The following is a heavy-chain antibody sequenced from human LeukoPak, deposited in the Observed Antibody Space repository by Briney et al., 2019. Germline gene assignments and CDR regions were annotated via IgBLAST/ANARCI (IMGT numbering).Heavy chain of an antibody. CDR3: ATYYFDKSCFYYFDY. D-gene: IGHD3-22*01. CDR1: VDSISPFY. Sequence: SETLSLTCILSVDSISPFYSSCVPDPPREGLEWIGYIHYSGTTNYNPSLKSRVTISVDTSKKQFSLKLTSVTAADTAVYYCATYYFDKSCFYYFDYWGQGTLVTVSS. CDR2: IHYSGTT. V-gene: IGHV4-59*01. J-gene: IGHJ4*02.